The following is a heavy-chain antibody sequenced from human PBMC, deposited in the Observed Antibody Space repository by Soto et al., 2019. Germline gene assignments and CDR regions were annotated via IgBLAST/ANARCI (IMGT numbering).Heavy chain of an antibody. CDR2: VKSKTDGGTT. CDR3: TARLRWGNAFDI. D-gene: IGHD4-17*01. J-gene: IGHJ3*02. CDR1: GFTFSNAW. Sequence: ESGGDLVKPGGSLRLSCAASGFTFSNAWMSWVRQAPGKGLEWVGRVKSKTDGGTTDYAAPVKGRFTISRDDSKNTLYLQLNSLKTEDTAVYYCTARLRWGNAFDIWGQGTMVPVSS. V-gene: IGHV3-15*01.